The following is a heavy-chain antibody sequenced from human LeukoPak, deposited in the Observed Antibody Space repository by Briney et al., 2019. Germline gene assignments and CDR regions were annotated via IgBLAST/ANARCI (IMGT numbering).Heavy chain of an antibody. Sequence: GGSLRLSCAASGFTFSSYEINWVRQAPGKGLEWISYISSGGSIFYNADSVMGRFTISRDNAKNSLYLQMNSLRAEDTAVYYCATEEAYCSGTSCFRFFDYWGQGTLVSVSS. D-gene: IGHD2-15*01. CDR3: ATEEAYCSGTSCFRFFDY. CDR2: ISSGGSIF. V-gene: IGHV3-48*03. J-gene: IGHJ4*02. CDR1: GFTFSSYE.